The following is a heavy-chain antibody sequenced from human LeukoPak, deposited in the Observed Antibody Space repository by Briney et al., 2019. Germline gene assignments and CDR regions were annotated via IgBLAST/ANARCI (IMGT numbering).Heavy chain of an antibody. J-gene: IGHJ3*02. D-gene: IGHD2-2*01. Sequence: QSGRSLRLSCAASGFTFDDYAMHWVRRAPGKGLEWVSGISWNSGSIGYADSVKGRFTISRDNAKNSLYLQMNSLRAEDMALYYCAKGTYCSRTSCAFDIWGQGTMVTVSS. CDR3: AKGTYCSRTSCAFDI. V-gene: IGHV3-9*03. CDR2: ISWNSGSI. CDR1: GFTFDDYA.